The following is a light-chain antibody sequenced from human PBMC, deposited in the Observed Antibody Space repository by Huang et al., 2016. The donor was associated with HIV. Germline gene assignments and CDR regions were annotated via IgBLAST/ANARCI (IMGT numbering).Light chain of an antibody. CDR1: QSVSSN. V-gene: IGKV3-15*01. J-gene: IGKJ4*01. Sequence: EIVMTQSPATLSVSPGERATLSCRASQSVSSNLAWYQQKHCQAPRLLIYGASTRATGIPARFSGSGSGTEFTLTISSLQSEDFAVYYCQQYNNWPPLTFGGGTKVEIK. CDR3: QQYNNWPPLT. CDR2: GAS.